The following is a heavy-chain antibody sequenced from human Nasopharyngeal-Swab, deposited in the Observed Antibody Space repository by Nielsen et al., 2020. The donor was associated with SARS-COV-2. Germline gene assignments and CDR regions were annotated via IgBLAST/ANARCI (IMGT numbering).Heavy chain of an antibody. CDR3: ARVLIGTPAYGSGTIDY. V-gene: IGHV4-34*12. Sequence: WIRQPPGKGLEWIGEIIYSGSTNYNPSLKSRVTISVDTSKNQFTLKLSSVTAGDTAVYYCARVLIGTPAYGSGTIDYWGQGTPVTVSS. J-gene: IGHJ4*02. D-gene: IGHD3-10*01. CDR2: IIYSGST.